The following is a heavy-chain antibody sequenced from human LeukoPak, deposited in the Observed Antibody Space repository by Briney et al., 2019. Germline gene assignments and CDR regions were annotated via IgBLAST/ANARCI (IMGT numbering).Heavy chain of an antibody. Sequence: ASVKVSCKASGYTFTSYYMHWVRQAPGQGLDWMGIINPSGGSTSYAQKFQGRVTMTRDTSTSIVYMELSSLRSEDTAVYYCASTGSNYYYDSSGRLSHFDYWGQGTLVTVSS. J-gene: IGHJ4*02. D-gene: IGHD3-22*01. CDR2: INPSGGST. CDR1: GYTFTSYY. V-gene: IGHV1-46*01. CDR3: ASTGSNYYYDSSGRLSHFDY.